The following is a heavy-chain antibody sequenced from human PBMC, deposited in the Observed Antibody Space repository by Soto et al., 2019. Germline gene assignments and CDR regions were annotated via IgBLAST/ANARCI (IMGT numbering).Heavy chain of an antibody. CDR2: IIPILGIA. CDR3: AREFSSSWSLDY. J-gene: IGHJ4*02. V-gene: IGHV1-69*04. Sequence: SVKVSCKASGGTFSSYTISWVRQAPGQGLEWMGRIIPILGIANYAQKFQGRVTITADKSTSTAYMELSSLRSEDTAVYYCAREFSSSWSLDYWGQGTLVTVSS. CDR1: GGTFSSYT. D-gene: IGHD6-13*01.